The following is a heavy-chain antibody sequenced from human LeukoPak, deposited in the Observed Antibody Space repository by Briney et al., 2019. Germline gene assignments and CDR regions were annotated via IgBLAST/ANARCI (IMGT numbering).Heavy chain of an antibody. CDR2: IYTSGST. J-gene: IGHJ6*03. CDR1: GGSISSGSYY. V-gene: IGHV4-61*02. Sequence: PSQTLSLTCTVSGGSISSGSYYWSWIRQPAGKGLEWIGRIYTSGSTNYNPSLKSRVTISVDTSKNQFSLKLSSVTAADTAVYYCARDQHCSSTSCYKGGYYYYYMDVWGKGTTVTVSS. D-gene: IGHD2-2*02. CDR3: ARDQHCSSTSCYKGGYYYYYMDV.